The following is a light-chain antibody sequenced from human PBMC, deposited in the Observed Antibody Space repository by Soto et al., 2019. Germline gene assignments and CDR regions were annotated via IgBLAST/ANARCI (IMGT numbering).Light chain of an antibody. CDR3: QQSYSSPPT. J-gene: IGKJ1*01. Sequence: DIRMTQSPSTLSGSVGDRVTITCRASQTISSWLAWYQQKPGKAPKLLIFAASSLQSGVPSRFSGSRSGPDFTLTISSLQPEDFATYYCQQSYSSPPTFGQGTKVDIK. CDR2: AAS. CDR1: QTISSW. V-gene: IGKV1-39*01.